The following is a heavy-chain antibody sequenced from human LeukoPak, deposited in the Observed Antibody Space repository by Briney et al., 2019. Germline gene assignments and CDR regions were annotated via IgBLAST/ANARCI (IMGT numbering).Heavy chain of an antibody. V-gene: IGHV4-39*01. CDR1: GGLINTRSYF. CDR3: ANLISPGWFDP. J-gene: IGHJ5*02. CDR2: MYYSGTT. Sequence: SETLSLTCSASGGLINTRSYFWGWIRQAPEKGLEWIASMYYSGTTYDNPSLKSRITISVDTIKSQLSLKLSSVTAADTAVYYCANLISPGWFDPWGQGILVTVSS.